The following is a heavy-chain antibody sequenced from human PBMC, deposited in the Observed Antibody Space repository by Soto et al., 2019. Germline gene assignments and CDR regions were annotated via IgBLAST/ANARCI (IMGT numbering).Heavy chain of an antibody. V-gene: IGHV3-13*01. CDR1: GFTFSSYD. CDR2: IGTAGDT. J-gene: IGHJ6*02. D-gene: IGHD3-16*01. CDR3: ARDLRGSFNYGMDV. Sequence: GGSLRLSCAASGFTFSSYDMHWVRQATGKGLEWVSAIGTAGDTYYPGSVKGRFTISRENAKNSLYLQMNSLRAGDTAVYYCARDLRGSFNYGMDVWGQGTTVTVSS.